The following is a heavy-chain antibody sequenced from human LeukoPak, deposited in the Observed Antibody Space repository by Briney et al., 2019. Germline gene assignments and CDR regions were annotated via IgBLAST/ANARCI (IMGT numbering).Heavy chain of an antibody. CDR3: AKVSGYSYGPFDD. J-gene: IGHJ4*02. CDR2: IRKDESER. CDR1: GFTFSSYW. D-gene: IGHD5-18*01. Sequence: PGGSLRLSCAASGFTFSSYWMSWVRQAPGKGLEWVANIRKDESERYYADSVKGRFTISRDNAKNSLYLQMNSLRAEDMALYYCAKVSGYSYGPFDDWGQGTLVTVSS. V-gene: IGHV3-7*03.